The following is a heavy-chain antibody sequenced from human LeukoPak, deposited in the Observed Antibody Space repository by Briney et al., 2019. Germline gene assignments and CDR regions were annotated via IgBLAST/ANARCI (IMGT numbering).Heavy chain of an antibody. V-gene: IGHV1-69*10. CDR1: GGTFISDA. CDR3: AKVEMATTGGGFDP. J-gene: IGHJ5*02. D-gene: IGHD5-24*01. CDR2: IIPIFGIA. Sequence: ASVKVSCKASGGTFISDAISWVRQAPGQGVEWMGRIIPIFGIANYAQKFQGRVTITADKSTSTAYMELSSLRSEDTAVYYCAKVEMATTGGGFDPWGQGTLVTVSS.